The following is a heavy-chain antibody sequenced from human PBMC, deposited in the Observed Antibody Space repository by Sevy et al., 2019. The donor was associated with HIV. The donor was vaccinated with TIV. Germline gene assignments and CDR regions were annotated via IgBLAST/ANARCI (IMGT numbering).Heavy chain of an antibody. D-gene: IGHD4-17*01. Sequence: SETLSLTCAVSGGSISSGVYSWNWIRQPPGKGLEWLGYIFHSGHTYYNPSLKSRLTISLDMSKNQFSLKMNSVTAADTAVYYCARDGGTLTTPGSFDFWGQGTMVTVSS. J-gene: IGHJ3*01. V-gene: IGHV4-30-2*01. CDR1: GGSISSGVYS. CDR3: ARDGGTLTTPGSFDF. CDR2: IFHSGHT.